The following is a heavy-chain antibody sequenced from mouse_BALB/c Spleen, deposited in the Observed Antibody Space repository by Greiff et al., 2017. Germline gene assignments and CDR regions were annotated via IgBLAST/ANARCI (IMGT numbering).Heavy chain of an antibody. Sequence: VQLQQSGPELVKPGASVKMSCKASGYTFTSYVMHWVKQKPGQGLEWIGYINPYNDGTKYNEKFKGKATLTSDKSSSTAYMELSSLTSEDSAVYYCAREGMAYGNYDFDYWGQGTTLTVSS. J-gene: IGHJ2*01. CDR2: INPYNDGT. CDR1: GYTFTSYV. V-gene: IGHV1-14*01. D-gene: IGHD2-1*01. CDR3: AREGMAYGNYDFDY.